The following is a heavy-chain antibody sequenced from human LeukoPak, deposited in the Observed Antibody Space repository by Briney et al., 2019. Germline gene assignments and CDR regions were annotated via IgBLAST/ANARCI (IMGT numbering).Heavy chain of an antibody. V-gene: IGHV1-8*01. J-gene: IGHJ4*02. D-gene: IGHD3-22*01. CDR2: MNPNSGNT. CDR1: GYTFTSYD. Sequence: GASVKVSCKASGYTFTSYDINWVRQATGQGLEWRGWMNPNSGNTGDAQKFQGRVTMTRNTSISTAYMELSSLRSEDTAVYYCARGLSGYYYDSSGYYGYWGQGTLVTVSS. CDR3: ARGLSGYYYDSSGYYGY.